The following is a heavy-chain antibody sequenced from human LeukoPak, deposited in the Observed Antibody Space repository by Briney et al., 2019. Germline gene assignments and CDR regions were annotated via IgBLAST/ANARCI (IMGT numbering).Heavy chain of an antibody. J-gene: IGHJ4*02. CDR2: INPNSGGT. Sequence: ASVKVSCKASGYTFTNYYMHWVRQAPGQGLEWVGRINPNSGGTNYAQRFQGRVTITRDMSTSTAYMELSSLRSEDTAVYYCAADGNSGSFRRWGQGTLVTVSS. CDR3: AADGNSGSFRR. CDR1: GYTFTNYY. V-gene: IGHV1-2*06. D-gene: IGHD1-26*01.